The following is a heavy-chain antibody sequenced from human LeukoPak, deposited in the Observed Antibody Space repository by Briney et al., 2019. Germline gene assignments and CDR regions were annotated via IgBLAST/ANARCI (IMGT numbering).Heavy chain of an antibody. V-gene: IGHV4-38-2*02. J-gene: IGHJ4*02. D-gene: IGHD6-19*01. CDR1: GYSISSGYY. CDR2: IYHSGST. Sequence: TSETLSLTCTVSGYSISSGYYWGWIRQPPGKGLEWIGSIYHSGSTYYNPSLKSRVTISVDTSKNQFSLKLSSVTAADTAVYYCARVRSVAVAGTGPDYWGQGTLVTVSS. CDR3: ARVRSVAVAGTGPDY.